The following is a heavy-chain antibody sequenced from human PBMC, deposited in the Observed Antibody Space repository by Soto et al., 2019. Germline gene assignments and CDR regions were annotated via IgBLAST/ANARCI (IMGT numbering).Heavy chain of an antibody. V-gene: IGHV4-30-4*01. CDR1: GGSINSGYYY. CDR3: VRHPPRQWPKMEYFDY. J-gene: IGHJ4*02. CDR2: IYYSGST. D-gene: IGHD6-19*01. Sequence: PSETLSLTCTVSGGSINSGYYYWSWIRQPPGKGLEWIGYIYYSGSTYYNPSLKSRVTISVDTSMNQFSLKLSSVTAGDTAIYYCVRHPPRQWPKMEYFDYWGQGALVTVSS.